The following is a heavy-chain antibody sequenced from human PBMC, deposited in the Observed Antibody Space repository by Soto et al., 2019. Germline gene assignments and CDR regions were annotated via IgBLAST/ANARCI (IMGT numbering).Heavy chain of an antibody. D-gene: IGHD3-22*01. Sequence: SETLSLTCTVSGGSISSGDYYWSWIRQPPGKGLEWIGYIYYSGSTYYNPSLKSRVTISVDTSKNQFSLKLSSVTAADTAVYYCARALDSSGYSYYFDYWGQGTLVTVSS. CDR3: ARALDSSGYSYYFDY. V-gene: IGHV4-30-4*01. CDR2: IYYSGST. CDR1: GGSISSGDYY. J-gene: IGHJ4*02.